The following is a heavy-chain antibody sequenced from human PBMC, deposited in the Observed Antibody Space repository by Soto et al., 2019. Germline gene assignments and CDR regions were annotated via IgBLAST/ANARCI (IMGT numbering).Heavy chain of an antibody. V-gene: IGHV3-66*01. CDR2: ISNRGDT. J-gene: IGHJ3*02. CDR3: AREPRYCRGGSCSITGDAYDI. D-gene: IGHD2-15*01. CDR1: GFIVSDTY. Sequence: EVQLVESGGGLVQPGGSLRLSCTASGFIVSDTYVNWVRQAPGKGLEWVSVISNRGDTHYADSVRGRFSLSRDISDNTLHLQMNTQRVEDTAVYYCAREPRYCRGGSCSITGDAYDIWGQGTMVTVSS.